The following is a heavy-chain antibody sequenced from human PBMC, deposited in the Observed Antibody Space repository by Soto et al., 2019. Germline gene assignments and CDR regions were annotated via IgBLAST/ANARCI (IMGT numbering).Heavy chain of an antibody. V-gene: IGHV2-5*02. CDR2: IYWDDDK. Sequence: QITLKESGPTLVKPTQTLTLTCTFSGFSLSTSGVGVGWIRQPPGKALEWLALIYWDDDKRYSPSLKTRLTITKDTSKNQVALTMTNMDPVNTATYYGARIPSYCIYGNCYSGFDYWGQGTLVTVSS. CDR1: GFSLSTSGVG. CDR3: ARIPSYCIYGNCYSGFDY. J-gene: IGHJ4*02. D-gene: IGHD2-15*01.